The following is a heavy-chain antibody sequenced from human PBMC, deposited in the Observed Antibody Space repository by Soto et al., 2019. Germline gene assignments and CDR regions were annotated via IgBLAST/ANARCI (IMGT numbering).Heavy chain of an antibody. Sequence: GGSLRLSCAASGFTFSNHWMAWVRQAPGKGLECVANIKENGSKSYYVDSVKGRFTISRDNAKNSLNLQMSSPRAEDTAVYYCAQNRLATAVGAFNIWGQGTLVTVSS. CDR2: IKENGSKS. CDR1: GFTFSNHW. V-gene: IGHV3-7*01. J-gene: IGHJ3*02. CDR3: AQNRLATAVGAFNI. D-gene: IGHD5-12*01.